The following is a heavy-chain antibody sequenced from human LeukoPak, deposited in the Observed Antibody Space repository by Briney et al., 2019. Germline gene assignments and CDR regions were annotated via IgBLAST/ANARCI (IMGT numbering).Heavy chain of an antibody. CDR2: IKQDGSEK. V-gene: IGHV3-7*03. CDR3: AKDLDYSSGWAFDS. D-gene: IGHD6-19*01. J-gene: IGHJ4*02. Sequence: GGSLRLSCAASGFTISSYWMNWVRQAPGKGLEWVANIKQDGSEKKYVDSVKGRFTISRDNTQNSLYLQMNSLRAEDTALYYCAKDLDYSSGWAFDSWGQGTLVTVSS. CDR1: GFTISSYW.